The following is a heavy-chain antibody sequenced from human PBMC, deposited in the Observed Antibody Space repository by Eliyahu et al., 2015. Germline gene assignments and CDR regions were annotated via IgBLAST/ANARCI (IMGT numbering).Heavy chain of an antibody. V-gene: IGHV3-33*01. D-gene: IGHD3-10*01. CDR2: IWYDGSNK. Sequence: QVQLVESGGGVVQPGRSLRLSCAASGFTFSSXGMHWVRQAPGKGLEWVAVIWYDGSNKYYADSVKGRFTISRDNSKNTLYLQMNSLRAEDTAVYYCARDRAYWYFDLWGRGTLVTVSS. CDR3: ARDRAYWYFDL. J-gene: IGHJ2*01. CDR1: GFTFSSXG.